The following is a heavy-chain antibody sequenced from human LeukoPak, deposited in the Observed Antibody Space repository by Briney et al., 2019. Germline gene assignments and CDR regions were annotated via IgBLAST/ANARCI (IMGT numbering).Heavy chain of an antibody. CDR1: GYTFTGYY. J-gene: IGHJ4*02. CDR3: ARDRSFHYYDSSGYGVPDY. Sequence: VKVSCKASGYTFTGYYMHWVRQAPGQGLEWMGWINPNSGGTNYAQKFQGRVTMTRGTSISTAYMELSRLRSDDTAVYYCARDRSFHYYDSSGYGVPDYWGQGTLVTVSS. D-gene: IGHD3-22*01. V-gene: IGHV1-2*02. CDR2: INPNSGGT.